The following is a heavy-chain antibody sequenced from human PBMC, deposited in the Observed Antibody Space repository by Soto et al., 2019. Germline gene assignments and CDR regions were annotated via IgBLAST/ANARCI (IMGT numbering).Heavy chain of an antibody. CDR2: IIPIFGTA. CDR1: GGTFSSYA. V-gene: IGHV1-69*06. D-gene: IGHD5-12*01. Sequence: SVKVSCKASGGTFSSYAISWVRQAPGQGLEWMGGIIPIFGTANYAQKFQGRVTITADKSTSTAYMELSSLRSEDTAVYYCARDPQPRDGYKTTDYWGQGTLVTVSS. J-gene: IGHJ4*02. CDR3: ARDPQPRDGYKTTDY.